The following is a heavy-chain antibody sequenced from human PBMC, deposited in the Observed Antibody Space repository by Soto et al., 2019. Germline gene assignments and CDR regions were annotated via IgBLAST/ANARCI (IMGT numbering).Heavy chain of an antibody. D-gene: IGHD3-22*01. CDR2: LYYSGNT. J-gene: IGHJ3*01. CDR1: GASISNSY. CDR3: ARLHYYDSDGYYYVEAFDL. V-gene: IGHV4-59*01. Sequence: SETLSLTCTVSGASISNSYWSWIRQSPGKGLEWIGYLYYSGNTNYNPSLKSRVTMSVDTSKNHFSLEVKSVTTADTAVYFCARLHYYDSDGYYYVEAFDLWGPGTSVTVSS.